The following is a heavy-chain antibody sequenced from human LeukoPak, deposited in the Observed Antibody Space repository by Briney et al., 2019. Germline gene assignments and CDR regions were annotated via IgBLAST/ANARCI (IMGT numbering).Heavy chain of an antibody. D-gene: IGHD3-16*02. J-gene: IGHJ4*02. Sequence: GGSLRLSCAASGFTFSSYAMSWVRQAPGKGLEWVSAISGSGGSTYYADSVKGRFTISRDNSKNTLYLQMNSLRAEDTAVYYCAPLGPYYDYVWGSYRLEYWGQGTLVTVSS. CDR3: APLGPYYDYVWGSYRLEY. CDR2: ISGSGGST. V-gene: IGHV3-23*01. CDR1: GFTFSSYA.